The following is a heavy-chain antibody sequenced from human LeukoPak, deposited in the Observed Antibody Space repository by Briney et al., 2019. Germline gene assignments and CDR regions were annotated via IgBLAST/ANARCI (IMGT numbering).Heavy chain of an antibody. Sequence: SETLSLTCAVYGASFSYDYWSWIRQAPGKGLEWIGEINHSGSITYNPSLKSRVTISAEKSKSQFSLRLTSVTAADTAVYYCAKGVWAPRFDSWGQGILVTVSS. CDR3: AKGVWAPRFDS. D-gene: IGHD7-27*01. J-gene: IGHJ5*01. V-gene: IGHV4-34*01. CDR1: GASFSYDY. CDR2: INHSGSI.